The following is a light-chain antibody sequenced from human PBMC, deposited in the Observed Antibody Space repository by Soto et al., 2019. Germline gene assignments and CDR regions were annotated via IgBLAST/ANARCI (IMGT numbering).Light chain of an antibody. CDR3: MQALRSPQT. Sequence: DIVMTQSPLSLPVTPGEPASISCRSSQSLLHSNGYNYLDWYLQKPVQSPQHLIYLGSNRASGVPHRFSGSGSCTYLMLKSSRVEVEDVVGYFCMQALRSPQTFVPGTKVD. V-gene: IGKV2-28*01. CDR2: LGS. CDR1: QSLLHSNGYNY. J-gene: IGKJ3*01.